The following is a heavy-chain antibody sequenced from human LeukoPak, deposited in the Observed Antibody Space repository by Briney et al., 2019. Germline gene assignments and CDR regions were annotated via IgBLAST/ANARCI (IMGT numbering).Heavy chain of an antibody. D-gene: IGHD1-26*01. V-gene: IGHV3-30*02. Sequence: PGGSLRLSCAASGSTFSSYGMHWVRQAPGKGLEWVAFIRYDGSNKYYADSVKGRFTISRDNSKNTLYLQMNSLRAEDTAVCYCAKGNVGATIYWGQGTLVTVSS. CDR3: AKGNVGATIY. J-gene: IGHJ4*02. CDR1: GSTFSSYG. CDR2: IRYDGSNK.